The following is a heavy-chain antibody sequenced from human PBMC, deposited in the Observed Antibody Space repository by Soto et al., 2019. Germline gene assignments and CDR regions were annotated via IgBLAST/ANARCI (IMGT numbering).Heavy chain of an antibody. CDR3: ARAGYCSGGSCYSFDY. Sequence: QVQLVESGGGVVQPGRSLRLSCAASGFTFSSYGMHWVRQAPGKGLEWVAVIWYDGSNKYYADSVKGRFTISRDNSKNKLYLQMNSLRAEDTAVYYCARAGYCSGGSCYSFDYWGQGTLVTVSS. J-gene: IGHJ4*02. D-gene: IGHD2-15*01. CDR2: IWYDGSNK. CDR1: GFTFSSYG. V-gene: IGHV3-33*01.